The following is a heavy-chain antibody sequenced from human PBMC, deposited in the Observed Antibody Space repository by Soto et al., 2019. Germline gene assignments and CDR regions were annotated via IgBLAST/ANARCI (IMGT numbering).Heavy chain of an antibody. CDR3: ARVIWSGYLTSDY. CDR1: GFTFSTSS. Sequence: EVQLVESGGGLGQPGGSLRLSCVVSGFTFSTSSMNWVRQAPGKGLEWVSYISSSSNTIYADSVKGRFTISRDNAKNSRYLQMNSLRDEDTAVYYCARVIWSGYLTSDYWGQGTLVTVSS. V-gene: IGHV3-48*02. J-gene: IGHJ4*02. D-gene: IGHD3-3*01. CDR2: ISSSSNTI.